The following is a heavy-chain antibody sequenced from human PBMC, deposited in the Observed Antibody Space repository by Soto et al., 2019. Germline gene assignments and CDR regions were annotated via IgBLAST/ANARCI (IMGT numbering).Heavy chain of an antibody. CDR1: GYTFTGYY. J-gene: IGHJ6*02. D-gene: IGHD3-10*01. V-gene: IGHV1-2*04. CDR3: ARVDGGGFYGSGSYPYYGMDV. CDR2: INPNSGGT. Sequence: GASVKVSCKASGYTFTGYYMHWVRQAPGQGLEWMGWINPNSGGTNYAQKFQGWVTMTRDTSISTAYMELSRLRSDDTAVYYCARVDGGGFYGSGSYPYYGMDVWGQGTTVTVSS.